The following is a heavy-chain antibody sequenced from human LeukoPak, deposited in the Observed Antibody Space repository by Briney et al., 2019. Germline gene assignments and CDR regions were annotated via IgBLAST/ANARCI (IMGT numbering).Heavy chain of an antibody. CDR1: GFTFSSYA. CDR2: ISRNGGNT. CDR3: ARQAAGVVY. V-gene: IGHV3-64*02. J-gene: IGHJ4*02. D-gene: IGHD6-13*01. Sequence: GGSLRLSCAASGFTFSSYAMHWFRQAPGKGLEYVSGISRNGGNTYYADSVKGRFTISRDNSKNTLYLQMGGLRAEDMAVYYCARQAAGVVYWGQGTLVTVSS.